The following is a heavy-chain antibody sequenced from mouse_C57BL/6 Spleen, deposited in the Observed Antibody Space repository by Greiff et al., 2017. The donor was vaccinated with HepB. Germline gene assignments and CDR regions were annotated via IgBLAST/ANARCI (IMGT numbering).Heavy chain of an antibody. CDR3: ASFYDGYRYYFDY. Sequence: EVMLVESGGDLVKPGGSLKLSCAASGFTFSSYGMSWVRQTPDKRLEWVATISSGGSYTYYPDSVKGRFTISRDNAKNTLYLQMSSLKSEDTAMYHCASFYDGYRYYFDYWGQGTTLTVSS. D-gene: IGHD2-3*01. CDR2: ISSGGSYT. J-gene: IGHJ2*01. V-gene: IGHV5-6*01. CDR1: GFTFSSYG.